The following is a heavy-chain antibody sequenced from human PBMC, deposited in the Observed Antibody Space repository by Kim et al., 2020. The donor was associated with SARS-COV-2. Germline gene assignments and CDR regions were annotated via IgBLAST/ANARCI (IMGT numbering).Heavy chain of an antibody. J-gene: IGHJ3*02. D-gene: IGHD1-26*01. Sequence: GGSLRLSCAASGFTFEYYAMTWVRQAPGKGLEWVSGISGSGETTYHADSVKGRFTVSRDNSKNILFLQMNSLRAEDTALYFCAKGGRNWAEGREASHIWGQGTMVAVSS. V-gene: IGHV3-23*01. CDR1: GFTFEYYA. CDR3: AKGGRNWAEGREASHI. CDR2: ISGSGETT.